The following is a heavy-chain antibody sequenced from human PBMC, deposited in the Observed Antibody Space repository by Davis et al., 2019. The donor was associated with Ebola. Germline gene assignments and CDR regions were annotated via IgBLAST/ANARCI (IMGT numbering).Heavy chain of an antibody. CDR3: ATHSGPDY. Sequence: PGGSLRLSCAASGFTFSSYAMSWVRQAPGKGLEWVSAISGSGGSTYYAESVKGRLTISRDNSKNTLYLQMNSRRAEDTAVYYCATHSGPDYWGQGTLVTVSS. V-gene: IGHV3-23*01. CDR1: GFTFSSYA. CDR2: ISGSGGST. J-gene: IGHJ4*02. D-gene: IGHD6-25*01.